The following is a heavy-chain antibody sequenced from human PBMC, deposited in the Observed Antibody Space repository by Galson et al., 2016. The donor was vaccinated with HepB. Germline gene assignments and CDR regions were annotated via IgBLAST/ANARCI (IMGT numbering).Heavy chain of an antibody. CDR1: GFTFSSYA. Sequence: SLRLSCAASGFTFSSYAMHWVRQAPGKGLEWVAVISYDGNNKYFAGSVKGRFTISRENSYNTLYLQMKSLRPDDTAVYYWAKAVGWSSVSLPDYGGQGALVTVSS. D-gene: IGHD1-26*01. CDR2: ISYDGNNK. CDR3: AKAVGWSSVSLPDY. J-gene: IGHJ4*02. V-gene: IGHV3-30-3*01.